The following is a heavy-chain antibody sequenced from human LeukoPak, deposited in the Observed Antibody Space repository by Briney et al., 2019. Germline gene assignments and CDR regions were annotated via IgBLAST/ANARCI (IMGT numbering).Heavy chain of an antibody. CDR3: ARGYYYDSSGYYGSSGY. V-gene: IGHV1-2*02. CDR2: INPNSGGT. D-gene: IGHD3-22*01. CDR1: GYTFTDYY. Sequence: ASVKVSCKASGYTFTDYYMPWVRQSPGQGLEWMGWINPNSGGTNYAQKFYARVTMTRDTSISTAYMELSSLRSEDTAVYYCARGYYYDSSGYYGSSGYWGEGTLVTVSS. J-gene: IGHJ4*02.